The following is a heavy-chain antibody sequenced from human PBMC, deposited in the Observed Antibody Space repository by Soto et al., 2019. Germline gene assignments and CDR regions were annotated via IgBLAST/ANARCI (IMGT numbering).Heavy chain of an antibody. CDR1: GYNFSAHY. V-gene: IGHV1-2*02. D-gene: IGHD5-12*01. Sequence: QLVQSGAEVTKPGASVKVSCKTSGYNFSAHYIHWVRQPPGQGLEWMSWISPRRGDHHSADKFQARLTLTTDTDTTTAVMHLSGLRVNDSAVYCCAKGGGYGHGHWGQGTPIIVSS. CDR2: ISPRRGDH. J-gene: IGHJ4*02. CDR3: AKGGGYGHGH.